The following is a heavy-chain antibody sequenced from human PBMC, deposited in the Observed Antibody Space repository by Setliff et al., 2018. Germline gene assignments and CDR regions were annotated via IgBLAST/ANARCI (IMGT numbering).Heavy chain of an antibody. CDR2: THTDGITI. J-gene: IGHJ6*02. Sequence: PGGSLRLSCAASGFSFSGYYMIWVRQAPGKGLERVSKTHTDGITIYSDSVRGRFTIFRDSAKNSLHLQMTSLSAEDTAVYYCARRLPYFGMDVWGQGTTVTVSS. CDR1: GFSFSGYY. V-gene: IGHV3-11*04. D-gene: IGHD2-15*01. CDR3: ARRLPYFGMDV.